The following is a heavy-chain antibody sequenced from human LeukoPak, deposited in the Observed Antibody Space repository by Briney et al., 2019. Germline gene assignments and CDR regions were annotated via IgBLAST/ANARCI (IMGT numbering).Heavy chain of an antibody. CDR2: ISGSAST. V-gene: IGHV3-23*01. Sequence: GGSLRLSCAASGFTFGIYAMSWVRQAPGKGLEWVSGISGSASTYYADSVKGRFTISRGYSRNTLYLQMDSLRSDDTGIYYCARDGVTRRYNTYYYMDVWGKGTTVTVSS. J-gene: IGHJ6*03. CDR3: ARDGVTRRYNTYYYMDV. CDR1: GFTFGIYA. D-gene: IGHD1-1*01.